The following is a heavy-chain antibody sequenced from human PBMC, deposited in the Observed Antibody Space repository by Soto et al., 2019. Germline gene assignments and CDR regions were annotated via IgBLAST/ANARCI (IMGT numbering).Heavy chain of an antibody. CDR2: IYHSGST. J-gene: IGHJ6*02. CDR1: GGSISSGGYS. D-gene: IGHD6-13*01. Sequence: PSGTLSLTCAVSGGSISSGGYSWSWIRQPPGKGLEWIGYIYHSGSTYYNPSLKSRVTISVDRSKNQFSLKLSSVTAADTAVYYCARDQGRIAAAGRYYYYYGMEVWGQGTTVTVSS. CDR3: ARDQGRIAAAGRYYYYYGMEV. V-gene: IGHV4-30-2*01.